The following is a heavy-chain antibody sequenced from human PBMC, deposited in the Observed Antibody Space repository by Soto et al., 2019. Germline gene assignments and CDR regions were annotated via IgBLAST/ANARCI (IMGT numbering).Heavy chain of an antibody. J-gene: IGHJ6*02. V-gene: IGHV3-33*01. CDR1: GFTFSSYG. Sequence: GGSLRLSCAASGFTFSSYGMHWVRQAPGKGLEWVTVIWSDGSNKYYADSVKGRFTISRDNSKNTLYLQMNSLRAEDTAVYHCARRGSSRQIYHYGMDVWGPGTTVTVSS. CDR3: ARRGSSRQIYHYGMDV. CDR2: IWSDGSNK. D-gene: IGHD6-13*01.